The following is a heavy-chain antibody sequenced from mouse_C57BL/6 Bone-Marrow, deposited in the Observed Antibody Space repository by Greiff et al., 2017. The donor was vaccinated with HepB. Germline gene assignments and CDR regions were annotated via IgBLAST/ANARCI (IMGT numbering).Heavy chain of an antibody. V-gene: IGHV14-4*01. D-gene: IGHD1-1*01. CDR2: IEPENGDT. CDR3: TTPVRTVVEGAMAY. Sequence: VQLQQPGAELVRPGASVKLSCTASGFNIKDDYMHWVKPRPEQGLEWIGWIEPENGDTEYASKFQGKATITADTSSNTAYLQLNSLTSEDTAVYYCTTPVRTVVEGAMAYWGQGTSVTGTS. CDR1: GFNIKDDY. J-gene: IGHJ4*01.